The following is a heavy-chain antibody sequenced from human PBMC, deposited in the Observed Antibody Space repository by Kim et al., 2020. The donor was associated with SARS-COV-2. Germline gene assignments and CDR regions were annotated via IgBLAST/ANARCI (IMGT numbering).Heavy chain of an antibody. CDR1: GFTFSCCS. V-gene: IGHV3-48*02. D-gene: IGHD3-10*01. Sequence: GGSLRLSCAASGFTFSCCSMNWVRQAPGKGLEWVSYISSGSTIYYADSVKGRFTISRDNAKNSLYLQMNSLRDEDTAVYYCARKIYYGRNTATIVGGMDVWGQGTTVTVSS. J-gene: IGHJ6*02. CDR2: ISSGSTI. CDR3: ARKIYYGRNTATIVGGMDV.